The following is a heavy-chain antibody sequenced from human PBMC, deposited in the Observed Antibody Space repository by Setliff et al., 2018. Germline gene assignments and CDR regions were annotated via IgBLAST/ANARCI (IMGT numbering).Heavy chain of an antibody. CDR1: GGSISSSSYY. CDR3: ARIDIVLMVYAD. CDR2: INHSGST. D-gene: IGHD2-8*01. V-gene: IGHV4-39*07. Sequence: SETLSLTCTVSGGSISSSSYYWGWIRLPPGKGLEWIGEINHSGSTNYNPSLKSRVTISVDTSKNQFSLKLSSVTAADTAVYYCARIDIVLMVYADWGQGTMVTVSS. J-gene: IGHJ3*01.